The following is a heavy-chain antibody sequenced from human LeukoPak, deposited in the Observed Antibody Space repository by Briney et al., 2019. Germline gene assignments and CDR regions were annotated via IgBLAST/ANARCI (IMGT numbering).Heavy chain of an antibody. D-gene: IGHD3-22*01. CDR1: GGSISSSSYY. J-gene: IGHJ4*02. Sequence: SETLSLTCTVSGGSISSSSYYWGWIRQPPGKGLEWIGSIYYSGSTYYNPSLKSRVTISVDTSKNQFSLKLSSVTAADTAVYYCARDHWDSGYYYYWGQGTLVTVSS. CDR2: IYYSGST. V-gene: IGHV4-39*07. CDR3: ARDHWDSGYYYY.